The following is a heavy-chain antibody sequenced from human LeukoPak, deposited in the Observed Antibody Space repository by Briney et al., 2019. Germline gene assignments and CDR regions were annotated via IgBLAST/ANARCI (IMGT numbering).Heavy chain of an antibody. J-gene: IGHJ6*03. CDR2: INPNSCGT. V-gene: IGHV1-2*02. CDR3: ARGSAFDFWSGYYADYYYMDV. Sequence: ASVKVSCKASGYTFTGYYMHWVRQAPGQGLEWMGWINPNSCGTNYAQKFQGRVTMTRDTSISTAYMELSRLRSDDTAVYYCARGSAFDFWSGYYADYYYMDVWGKGTTVTVSS. D-gene: IGHD3-3*01. CDR1: GYTFTGYY.